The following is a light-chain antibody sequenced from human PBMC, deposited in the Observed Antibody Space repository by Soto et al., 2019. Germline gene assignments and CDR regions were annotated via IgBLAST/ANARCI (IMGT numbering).Light chain of an antibody. CDR2: GAS. V-gene: IGKV3D-15*01. CDR1: QSVRSN. CDR3: HEYDGAPPCT. J-gene: IGKJ5*01. Sequence: EIVLTQSPATLSVSPGESATLSCRASQSVRSNLAWYQQKPGQGPRLLIFGASTRASGTPERFSGSGSPTDFTITISRLETEDFAVSYCHEYDGAPPCTFGLGKILEMK.